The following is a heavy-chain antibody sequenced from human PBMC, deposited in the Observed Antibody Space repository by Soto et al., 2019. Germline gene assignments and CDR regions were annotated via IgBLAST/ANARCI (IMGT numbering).Heavy chain of an antibody. Sequence: PGGSLRLSCAASGFTFSSYGMHWVRQAPGKGLEWVALISYDGSNKYYADSVKGRFTISRDNSKNTLYLQMNSLRAEDTAVFYCAKVQLRGHYYYVMDVWGQGTTVTVSS. V-gene: IGHV3-30*18. CDR1: GFTFSSYG. D-gene: IGHD1-7*01. CDR2: ISYDGSNK. CDR3: AKVQLRGHYYYVMDV. J-gene: IGHJ6*02.